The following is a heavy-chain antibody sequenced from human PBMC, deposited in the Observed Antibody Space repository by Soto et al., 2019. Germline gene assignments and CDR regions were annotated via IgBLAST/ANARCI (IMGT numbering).Heavy chain of an antibody. CDR1: GGSFSGYY. CDR3: ARENYDFWSGPINYMDV. Sequence: SETLSLTCAVYGGSFSGYYGSWFRQPPGKGLEWIGEINHSGSTNYNPSLKSRVTISVDTSKNQFSLKLSSVTAADTAVYYCARENYDFWSGPINYMDVWGKGTTVTVS. D-gene: IGHD3-3*01. V-gene: IGHV4-34*01. CDR2: INHSGST. J-gene: IGHJ6*03.